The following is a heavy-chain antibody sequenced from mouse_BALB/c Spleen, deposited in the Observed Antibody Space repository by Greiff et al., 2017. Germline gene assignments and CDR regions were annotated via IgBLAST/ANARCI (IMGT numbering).Heavy chain of an antibody. J-gene: IGHJ3*01. CDR2: ISYSGST. V-gene: IGHV3-8*02. D-gene: IGHD2-10*02. Sequence: EVQLQQSGPSLVKPSQTLSLTCSVTGDSITSGYWNWIRKFPGNKLEYMGYISYSGSTYYNPSLKSRISITRDTSKNQYYLQLNSVTTEDTATYYCAREYGNYVGFAYWGQGTLVTVSA. CDR3: AREYGNYVGFAY. CDR1: GDSITSGY.